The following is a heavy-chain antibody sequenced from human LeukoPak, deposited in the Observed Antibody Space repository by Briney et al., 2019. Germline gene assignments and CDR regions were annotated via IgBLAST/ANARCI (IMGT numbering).Heavy chain of an antibody. D-gene: IGHD6-13*01. Sequence: PGGPLRLSCAASGFTFSDYTMQLVRQAPGKGLEWVALLPPDGSYQYYADSLKGRFTISRDNFKTALYLQMNSLRFEDTAVYYCARGLHDKSWYGAHWGQGTLLSVSS. V-gene: IGHV3-30*04. CDR1: GFTFSDYT. J-gene: IGHJ4*02. CDR3: ARGLHDKSWYGAH. CDR2: LPPDGSYQ.